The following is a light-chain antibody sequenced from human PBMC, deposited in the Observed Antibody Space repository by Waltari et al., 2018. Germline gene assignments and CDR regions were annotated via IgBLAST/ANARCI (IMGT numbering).Light chain of an antibody. CDR3: CSYAGSSTLL. Sequence: QSALTQPASVSGSPGPSITISCTGTSSDVGNYNLVSCYQQHPGKAPKLMIYEGSKRPSGVSNRFSGSKSGNTASLTISGLQAEDEADYYCCSYAGSSTLLFGGGTKLTVL. J-gene: IGLJ3*02. V-gene: IGLV2-23*01. CDR2: EGS. CDR1: SSDVGNYNL.